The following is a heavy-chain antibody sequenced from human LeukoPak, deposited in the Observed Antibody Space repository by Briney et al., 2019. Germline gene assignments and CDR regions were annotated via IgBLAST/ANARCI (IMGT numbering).Heavy chain of an antibody. CDR3: ARDRGDCSGGSCYLDY. CDR2: IYHSGST. V-gene: IGHV4-4*02. CDR1: GGSISSSNR. D-gene: IGHD2-15*01. Sequence: SGTLSLTCAVSGGSISSSNRWSWVRQPPGKGLEWIGEIYHSGSTNYNPSLKSRVTISVDKSKNQFSLKLSSVTAADTAVYYCARDRGDCSGGSCYLDYWGQGTLVTVSS. J-gene: IGHJ4*02.